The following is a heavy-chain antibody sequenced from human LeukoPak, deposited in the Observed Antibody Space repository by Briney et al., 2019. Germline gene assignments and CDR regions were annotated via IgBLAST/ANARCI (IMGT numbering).Heavy chain of an antibody. CDR2: IYHSGST. J-gene: IGHJ4*02. V-gene: IGHV4-38-2*01. CDR3: ARSSGGNSGALDY. D-gene: IGHD4-23*01. Sequence: SETLSLTCAVSGYSISSGYYWGWIRQPPGNGLEWIGSIYHSGSTYYNPSLKSRVTISVDTSKNQFSLKLSSVTAADTAVYYCARSSGGNSGALDYWGQGTLVTVSS. CDR1: GYSISSGYY.